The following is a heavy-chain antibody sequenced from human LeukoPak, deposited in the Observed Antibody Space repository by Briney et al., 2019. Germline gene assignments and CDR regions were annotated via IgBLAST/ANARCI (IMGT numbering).Heavy chain of an antibody. CDR2: ISAYNGNT. CDR1: GYTFTSYG. D-gene: IGHD4-23*01. J-gene: IGHJ4*02. Sequence: ASVKVSCKASGYTFTSYGISWVRQAPGQGLEWMGWISAYNGNTNYAQKLQGRVTMTTDTSTSTAYMELMSLRSDDTAVYYCARDGNPAYGGNSGFDYWGQGTLVTVSS. CDR3: ARDGNPAYGGNSGFDY. V-gene: IGHV1-18*01.